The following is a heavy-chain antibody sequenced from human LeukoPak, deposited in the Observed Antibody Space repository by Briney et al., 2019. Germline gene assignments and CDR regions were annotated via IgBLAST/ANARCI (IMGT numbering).Heavy chain of an antibody. Sequence: PSETLSLTCTVSGGSISSSSYYWGWIRQPPGKGLEWIGSIYHSGSTYYNPSLKSRVTISVDTSKNQFSLKLSSVTAADTAVYYCARDGDYSAFDIWGQGTMVTVSS. CDR2: IYHSGST. D-gene: IGHD4-11*01. CDR3: ARDGDYSAFDI. V-gene: IGHV4-39*07. CDR1: GGSISSSSYY. J-gene: IGHJ3*02.